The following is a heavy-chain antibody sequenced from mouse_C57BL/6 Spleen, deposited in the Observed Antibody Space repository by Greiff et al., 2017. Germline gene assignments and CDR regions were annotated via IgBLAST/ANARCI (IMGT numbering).Heavy chain of an antibody. J-gene: IGHJ3*01. V-gene: IGHV1-59*01. Sequence: VQLQQPGAELVMPGTSVKLSCKASGYTFTSYWMHWVKQRPGQGLEWIGEIDPSDSYTNYNQKFKGKATLTVDTSSSTAYMQLSSLTSEDSAVYYCARSGTTTVVVSAYWGQGTPLTVSA. CDR1: GYTFTSYW. D-gene: IGHD1-1*01. CDR3: ARSGTTTVVVSAY. CDR2: IDPSDSYT.